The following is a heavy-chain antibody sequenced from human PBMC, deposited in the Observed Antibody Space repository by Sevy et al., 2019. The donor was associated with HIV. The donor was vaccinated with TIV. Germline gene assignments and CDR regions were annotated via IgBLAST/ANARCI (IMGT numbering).Heavy chain of an antibody. J-gene: IGHJ6*02. D-gene: IGHD4-4*01. CDR2: IIPIFGTA. Sequence: ASVKVSCKASGGTFSSYAISWVRQAPGQGLEWMGGIIPIFGTANYAQKFQGRVTITADESTSTAYMELSSLRSEDTAVYYCARAPTPGYYYYSMDVWGQGTTVTVSS. CDR3: ARAPTPGYYYYSMDV. V-gene: IGHV1-69*13. CDR1: GGTFSSYA.